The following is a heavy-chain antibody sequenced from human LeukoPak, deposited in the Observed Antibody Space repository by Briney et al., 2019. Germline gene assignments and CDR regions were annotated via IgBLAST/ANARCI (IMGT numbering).Heavy chain of an antibody. J-gene: IGHJ4*02. CDR2: IKQDGSEK. D-gene: IGHD5-24*01. CDR1: GFTFSSYA. Sequence: GGSLRLSCAASGFTFSSYAMSWVRQAPGKGLEWVANIKQDGSEKYYVDSVKGRFTISRDNAKNSLYLQMNSLRAEDTAVYYCARDFSLQLFDYWGQGTLVTVFS. CDR3: ARDFSLQLFDY. V-gene: IGHV3-7*01.